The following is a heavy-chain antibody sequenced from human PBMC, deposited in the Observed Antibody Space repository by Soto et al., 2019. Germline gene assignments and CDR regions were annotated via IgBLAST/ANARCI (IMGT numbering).Heavy chain of an antibody. V-gene: IGHV3-74*01. CDR3: ARVDVVLWFVELSWAIDY. J-gene: IGHJ4*02. D-gene: IGHD3-10*01. CDR2: INSDGSST. CDR1: GFTFSSYW. Sequence: EVQLVESGGGLVQPGGSLRLSCAASGFTFSSYWMHWVRQAPGKGLVWVSRINSDGSSTSYADSVKGRFTISRDNAKKTLYLQMNSLRAEDTAVYYCARVDVVLWFVELSWAIDYWGQGTLVTVSS.